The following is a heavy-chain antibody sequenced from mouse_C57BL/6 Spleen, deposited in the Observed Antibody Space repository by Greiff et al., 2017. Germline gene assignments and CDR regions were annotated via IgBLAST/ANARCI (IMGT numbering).Heavy chain of an antibody. CDR1: GFTFNTYA. D-gene: IGHD1-1*01. CDR2: IRSKSSNYAT. CDR3: VRESPYYYGSSYCAMDY. J-gene: IGHJ4*01. V-gene: IGHV10-3*01. Sequence: EVQLVESGGGLVQPKGSLKLSCAASGFTFNTYAMHWVRQAPGKGLEWVARIRSKSSNYATYYADSVKDRFTISRDDSQSMLYLQMNNLKTEDTAMYYCVRESPYYYGSSYCAMDYWGQGTSVTVSS.